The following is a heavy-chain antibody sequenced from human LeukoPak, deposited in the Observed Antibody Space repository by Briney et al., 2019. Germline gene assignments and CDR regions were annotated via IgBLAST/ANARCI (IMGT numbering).Heavy chain of an antibody. CDR1: GFSLSTSGVG. V-gene: IGHV2-5*01. D-gene: IGHD3-3*01. CDR3: AHTYPRITIFGVVAEFDY. CDR2: VYWNDDK. Sequence: ESGPTLVNPTQTLTLTCTFSGFSLSTSGVGVGWIRQPPGKALEWLALVYWNDDKRYSPSLKSRLTITKDTSKNQVVLTMTNMDPVDTATYYCAHTYPRITIFGVVAEFDYWGQGTLVTVSS. J-gene: IGHJ4*02.